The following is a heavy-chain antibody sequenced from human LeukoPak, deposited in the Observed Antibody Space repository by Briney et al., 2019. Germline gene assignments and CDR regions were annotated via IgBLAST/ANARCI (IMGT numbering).Heavy chain of an antibody. CDR1: GGSFSGYY. Sequence: SETLSLACAVYGGSFSGYYWSWIRQPPGKGLEWIGEINHSGSTNYNPSLKSRVTISVDTSKNQFSLKLSSVTAADTAVYYCARPNHYYGSGSYYNVAIKNAFDIWGQGTMVTVSS. CDR3: ARPNHYYGSGSYYNVAIKNAFDI. D-gene: IGHD3-10*01. J-gene: IGHJ3*02. V-gene: IGHV4-34*01. CDR2: INHSGST.